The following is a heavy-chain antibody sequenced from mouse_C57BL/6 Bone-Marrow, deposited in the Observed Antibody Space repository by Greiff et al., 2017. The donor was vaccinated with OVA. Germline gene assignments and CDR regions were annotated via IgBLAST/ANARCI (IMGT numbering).Heavy chain of an antibody. V-gene: IGHV1-52*01. CDR3: ARELVYWYFDV. Sequence: VQLQQPGAELVRPGSSVKLSCKASGYTFTSYWMHWVKQRPIQGLEWIGNIDPSDSETHYNQKFKDKATLTVDKSSSTAYMQLSSLTSEDSAVYYCARELVYWYFDVWGTGTTVTVSS. CDR2: IDPSDSET. CDR1: GYTFTSYW. J-gene: IGHJ1*03.